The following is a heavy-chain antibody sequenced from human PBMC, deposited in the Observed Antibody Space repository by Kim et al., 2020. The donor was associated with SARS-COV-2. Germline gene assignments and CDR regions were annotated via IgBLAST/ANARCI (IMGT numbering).Heavy chain of an antibody. CDR2: IYYTWSI. V-gene: IGHV4-39*02. D-gene: IGHD3-9*01. CDR1: GGSISSTSSY. Sequence: SETLSLTCTVSGGSISSTSSYWGWIRQPPGKGLEWIGRIYYTWSIFYSSSLKGRLSISVDTSQNLVSLNLMPVTAADTAVYYRARRGHHSVTGYGYFDC. CDR3: ARRGHHSVTGYGYFDC. J-gene: IGHJ4*03.